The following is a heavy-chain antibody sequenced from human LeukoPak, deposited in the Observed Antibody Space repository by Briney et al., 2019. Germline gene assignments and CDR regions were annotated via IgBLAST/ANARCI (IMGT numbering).Heavy chain of an antibody. CDR1: GGSFSGYY. Sequence: PSETLSLTCAVYGGSFSGYYWSWIRQPPGKGLEWIGEINHSGSTNYNPSLKSRDTISVDTSKNQFSLKLSSVTAAVTAVYYCARGYDILTGLYFDYWGQGTLVTVSS. J-gene: IGHJ4*02. CDR3: ARGYDILTGLYFDY. D-gene: IGHD3-9*01. CDR2: INHSGST. V-gene: IGHV4-34*01.